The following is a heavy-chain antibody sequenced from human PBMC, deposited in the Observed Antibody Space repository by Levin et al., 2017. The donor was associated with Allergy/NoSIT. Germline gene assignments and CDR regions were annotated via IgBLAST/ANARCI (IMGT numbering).Heavy chain of an antibody. CDR1: GFTFSNYP. Sequence: SLRLSCAASGFTFSNYPMSWVRQTPGKGLEWFFFFFSFLFPPSSSSSFKGRFTISKDYSKNILYLQMNTLRAEDTAVYYCARHLLAAGREYDYWGQGILVTVSS. CDR2: FFSFLFPP. J-gene: IGHJ4*02. CDR3: ARHLLAAGREYDY. D-gene: IGHD6-13*01. V-gene: IGHV3-23*01.